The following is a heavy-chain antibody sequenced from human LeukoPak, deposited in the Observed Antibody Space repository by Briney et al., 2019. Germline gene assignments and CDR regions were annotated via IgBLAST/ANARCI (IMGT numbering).Heavy chain of an antibody. CDR2: IIPIFGTA. CDR3: ARGARRYSYDDAFDI. J-gene: IGHJ3*02. V-gene: IGHV1-69*01. CDR1: GGTFSSYA. D-gene: IGHD5-18*01. Sequence: VASVKVSCKASGGTFSSYAISWVRQAPGQGLEWMGGIIPIFGTANYAQKFQGRVTITADESTSTAYMELSSLRSEDTAVYHCARGARRYSYDDAFDIWGQGTMVTVSS.